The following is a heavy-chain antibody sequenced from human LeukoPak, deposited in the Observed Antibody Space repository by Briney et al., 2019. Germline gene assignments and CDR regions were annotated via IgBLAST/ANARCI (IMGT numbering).Heavy chain of an antibody. Sequence: ASVKVSCKASGYTFTSYDINWVRRAPGQGLEWMGWMNPNSGNTGYAQKFQGRVTMTTSTSISTAYMELSSLRPEDTAVYYCARGRVVVTDYYFDYWGQGTPVTVSS. D-gene: IGHD2-21*02. J-gene: IGHJ4*02. CDR2: MNPNSGNT. CDR1: GYTFTSYD. V-gene: IGHV1-8*01. CDR3: ARGRVVVTDYYFDY.